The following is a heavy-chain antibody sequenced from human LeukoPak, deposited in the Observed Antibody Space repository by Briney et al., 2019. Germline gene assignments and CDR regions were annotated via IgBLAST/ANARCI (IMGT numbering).Heavy chain of an antibody. J-gene: IGHJ4*02. V-gene: IGHV4-39*01. D-gene: IGHD1-20*01. CDR1: GGSISSSSHY. CDR3: ARIGYNWNDGASFDY. CDR2: IYYSGST. Sequence: PSETLSLTCTVSGGSISSSSHYWGWIRQPPGKGLEWVGSIYYSGSTYYNPSLKSRVTISVDTSKNQFSLKLSSVTAADTAVYYCARIGYNWNDGASFDYWGQGTLVTVSS.